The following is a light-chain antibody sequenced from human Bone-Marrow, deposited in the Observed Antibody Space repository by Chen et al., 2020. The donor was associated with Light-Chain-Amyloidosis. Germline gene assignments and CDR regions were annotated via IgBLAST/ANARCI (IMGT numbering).Light chain of an antibody. Sequence: DIQVTQSPSSLSASVGDSITITCRASQNINNYLNWYQWKPGKVPQILVYSASKLHSGVPSRFIGSGLGADFSLTITSLQPDDLATYYCQQSYRFPRTFGQGTRVE. CDR1: QNINNY. CDR3: QQSYRFPRT. J-gene: IGKJ1*01. V-gene: IGKV1-39*01. CDR2: SAS.